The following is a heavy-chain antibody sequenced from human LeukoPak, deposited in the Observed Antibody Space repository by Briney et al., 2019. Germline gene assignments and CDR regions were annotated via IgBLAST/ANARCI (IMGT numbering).Heavy chain of an antibody. D-gene: IGHD3-10*01. J-gene: IGHJ4*02. CDR1: GYSFTSYW. V-gene: IGHV5-51*01. Sequence: GEALKISCKGSGYSFTSYWIGWVRQMPGKGLGWMGIIYPGDSDTRYSPSFQGQVTISADKSISTAYLQWSSLKASDTAMYYCARHASMVRGVTDYWGQGTLVTVSS. CDR3: ARHASMVRGVTDY. CDR2: IYPGDSDT.